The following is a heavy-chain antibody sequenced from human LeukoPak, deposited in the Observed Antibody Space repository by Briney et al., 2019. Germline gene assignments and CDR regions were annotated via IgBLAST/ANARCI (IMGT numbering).Heavy chain of an antibody. CDR2: INPNSGGT. CDR3: ARLRRYYDILTGYSHNYFDY. D-gene: IGHD3-9*01. V-gene: IGHV1-2*02. J-gene: IGHJ4*02. Sequence: ASVKVSCKASGYTFTGYYMHWGRQAPGQGLEWMGWINPNSGGTNYAQKFQGRVTMTRDTSISTAYMELSRLRSDDTAVYYCARLRRYYDILTGYSHNYFDYWGQGTLVTVSS. CDR1: GYTFTGYY.